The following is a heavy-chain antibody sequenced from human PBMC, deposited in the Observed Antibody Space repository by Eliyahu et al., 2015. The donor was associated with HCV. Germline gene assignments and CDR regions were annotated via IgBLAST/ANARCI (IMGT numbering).Heavy chain of an antibody. Sequence: QVQLVESGGGLVKPGGSLRLSCAASGFTFRDYYMSWSRQAPGKGLEGVAYISGSGTTINYAASVRGRFTISRDNAKKSLFLQMNSLRDEDTAVYYCARDYATTDWGRGTQVTVSA. CDR1: GFTFRDYY. D-gene: IGHD2-2*01. CDR2: ISGSGTTI. V-gene: IGHV3-11*01. CDR3: ARDYATTD. J-gene: IGHJ4*02.